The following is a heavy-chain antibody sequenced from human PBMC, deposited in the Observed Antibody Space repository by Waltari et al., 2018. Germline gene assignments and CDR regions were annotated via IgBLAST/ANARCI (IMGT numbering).Heavy chain of an antibody. CDR1: GGSFSGYY. V-gene: IGHV4-34*01. Sequence: QVQLQQWGAGLLKPSETLSLTCAVYGGSFSGYYWRWIRQPPGKGLEWIGEINHSGSTNYNPSRKSRVTISVDTSKNQFSLKLSSVTAADTAVYYCARERLEVVAGLIDYWGQGTLVTVSS. D-gene: IGHD6-19*01. CDR3: ARERLEVVAGLIDY. J-gene: IGHJ4*02. CDR2: INHSGST.